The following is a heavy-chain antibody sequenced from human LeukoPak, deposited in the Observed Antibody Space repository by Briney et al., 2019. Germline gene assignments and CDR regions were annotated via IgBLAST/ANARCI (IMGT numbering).Heavy chain of an antibody. CDR1: GFTFSSYA. Sequence: AGGSLRLSCAASGFTFSSYAMSWVRQAPGKGLEWVSYISSSGSTIYYADSVKGRFTISRDNAKNSLYLQMNSLRAEDTAVYYCARHPVASPPDYWGQGTLVTVSS. D-gene: IGHD6-19*01. CDR2: ISSSGSTI. V-gene: IGHV3-48*04. CDR3: ARHPVASPPDY. J-gene: IGHJ4*02.